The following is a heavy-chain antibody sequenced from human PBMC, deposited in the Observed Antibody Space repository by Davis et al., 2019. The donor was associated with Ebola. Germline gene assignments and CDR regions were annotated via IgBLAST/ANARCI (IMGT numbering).Heavy chain of an antibody. CDR2: MNPNSGNT. J-gene: IGHJ5*01. V-gene: IGHV1-8*01. CDR3: ARGRKVARMGSWFDS. D-gene: IGHD5-12*01. CDR1: AYTSTNND. Sequence: ASAMVFCKASAYTSTNNDVHWVRHRTGQGLVWIGWMNPNSGNTGYGQKSQGRVTMTRNTSISTAYMELSSLTTEDTAVYYCARGRKVARMGSWFDSWGQGTLVTVSS.